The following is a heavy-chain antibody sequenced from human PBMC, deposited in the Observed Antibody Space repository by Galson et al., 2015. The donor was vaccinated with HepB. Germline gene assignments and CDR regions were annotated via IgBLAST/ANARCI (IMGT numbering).Heavy chain of an antibody. Sequence: SLRLSCAASGFTFSSYAMHWVRQAPGKGLEWVTVISYDGSNKYYADSVKGRFTISRDNSKNTLYLQMNSLRAEDTAVYYCARDRVVAVAGYFDYWGQGTLVTVSS. CDR1: GFTFSSYA. CDR3: ARDRVVAVAGYFDY. D-gene: IGHD6-19*01. J-gene: IGHJ4*02. V-gene: IGHV3-30*04. CDR2: ISYDGSNK.